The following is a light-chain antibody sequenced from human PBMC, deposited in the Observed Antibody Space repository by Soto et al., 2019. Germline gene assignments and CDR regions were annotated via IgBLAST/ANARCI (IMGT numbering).Light chain of an antibody. CDR2: GAS. V-gene: IGKV3-15*01. Sequence: EIAMTQSPATLSVSPGERATLSCRASQSVRSNLAWYQKKPGQAPRLLISGASTRATGIPARFSGSGSGTEFTLTISSLQSEDFALYYRQQYNNWPLSFGGGTKVDIK. CDR3: QQYNNWPLS. J-gene: IGKJ4*01. CDR1: QSVRSN.